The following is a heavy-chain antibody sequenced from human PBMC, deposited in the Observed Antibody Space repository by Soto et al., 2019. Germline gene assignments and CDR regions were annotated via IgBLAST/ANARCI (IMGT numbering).Heavy chain of an antibody. J-gene: IGHJ4*02. CDR3: TRISLVGATGGRYFDY. Sequence: VQLVESGGGLVQPGGSLRLSCAASGFLFSDHYMDWVRQAPGKGLEWVGRIKNKANSYTTEYAASVKGRFTISRDDSKNSLYLQMNSLKTEDTAVYYCTRISLVGATGGRYFDYWCQGTLLTVSS. CDR1: GFLFSDHY. CDR2: IKNKANSYTT. V-gene: IGHV3-72*01. D-gene: IGHD1-26*01.